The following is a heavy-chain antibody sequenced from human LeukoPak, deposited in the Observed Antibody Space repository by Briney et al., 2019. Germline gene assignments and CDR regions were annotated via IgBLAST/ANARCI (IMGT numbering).Heavy chain of an antibody. Sequence: GGSLRLSCAASGFTFSSYAMSWVRQAPGKGLEWVSAISGSGGRTYYADSVKGRFTISRDNSKTTLYLQMTSLRAGDTAVYYCAKGPSSTRRHIDYWGQGTLVTVSS. CDR3: AKGPSSTRRHIDY. CDR1: GFTFSSYA. CDR2: ISGSGGRT. V-gene: IGHV3-23*01. D-gene: IGHD2-2*01. J-gene: IGHJ4*02.